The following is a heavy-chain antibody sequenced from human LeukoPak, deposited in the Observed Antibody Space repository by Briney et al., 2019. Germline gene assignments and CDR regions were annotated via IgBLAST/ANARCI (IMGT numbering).Heavy chain of an antibody. D-gene: IGHD6-19*01. Sequence: GGSLRLSCAASGFTFRSYSMNWVRQAPGKGLEWVSAISGSGGSTYYADSVKGRFTISRDNSKNTLYLQMNSLRAEDTAVYYCAKELVYSSGWYYGDYWGQGTLVTVSS. J-gene: IGHJ4*02. CDR2: ISGSGGST. CDR3: AKELVYSSGWYYGDY. V-gene: IGHV3-23*01. CDR1: GFTFRSYS.